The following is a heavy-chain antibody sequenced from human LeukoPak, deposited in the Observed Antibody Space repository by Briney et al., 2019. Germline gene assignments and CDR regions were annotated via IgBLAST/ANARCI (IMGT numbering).Heavy chain of an antibody. Sequence: SQTLSLTCTVSGGSISSGDYYWSWIRQPPGKGLEWIGYIYYSGSTYYNPSLKSRVTISVDTSKNQFSLKLSSVTAADTAVYYCARGRSGYYLGVADYWGQGTLVTVSS. CDR1: GGSISSGDYY. CDR3: ARGRSGYYLGVADY. CDR2: IYYSGST. V-gene: IGHV4-30-4*01. J-gene: IGHJ4*02. D-gene: IGHD3-22*01.